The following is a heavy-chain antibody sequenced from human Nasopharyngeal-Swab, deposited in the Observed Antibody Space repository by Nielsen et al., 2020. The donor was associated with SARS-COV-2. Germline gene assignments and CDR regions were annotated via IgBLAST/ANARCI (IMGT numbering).Heavy chain of an antibody. J-gene: IGHJ4*02. CDR3: AKDGGIAVAGDGFDY. V-gene: IGHV3-30*02. D-gene: IGHD6-19*01. CDR2: IHYDGSKK. CDR1: GFTFSRYG. Sequence: GRSLRLSCAASGFTFSRYGMHWVRQAPGKGLEWVAFIHYDGSKKSYADSVKGRFTISRDNSKNTLYLQMNSLRAEDTAVYYCAKDGGIAVAGDGFDYWGQGTLVTVSS.